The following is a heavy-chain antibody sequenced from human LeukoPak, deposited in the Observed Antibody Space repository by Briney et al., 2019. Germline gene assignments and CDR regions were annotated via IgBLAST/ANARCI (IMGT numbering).Heavy chain of an antibody. Sequence: SETLSLTCAVYGGSLSGYYWSWIRQPPGKGLEWIGEINHSGSTNYNPSLKSRVTISVDTSKNQFSLKLSSVTAADTAVYYCARRGSSSWYSYWVSRFDLWGRGTLVTVSS. CDR1: GGSLSGYY. V-gene: IGHV4-34*01. CDR2: INHSGST. CDR3: ARRGSSSWYSYWVSRFDL. J-gene: IGHJ2*01. D-gene: IGHD6-13*01.